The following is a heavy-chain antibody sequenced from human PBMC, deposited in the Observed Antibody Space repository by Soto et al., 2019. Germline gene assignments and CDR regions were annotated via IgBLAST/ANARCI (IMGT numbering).Heavy chain of an antibody. D-gene: IGHD6-19*01. J-gene: IGHJ4*02. Sequence: EVQLVESGGGLVQPGGSLRLSCAASGFTFSNYWMSWVRQVPGKGLAWVSNIKEDGSEKYYLDSVKGRFTISRDNAKNSEQLQTNSLTDGETAVYSCVRFSTLVSGRGLSTFFDSWGQGPPVTVSS. CDR1: GFTFSNYW. V-gene: IGHV3-7*03. CDR3: VRFSTLVSGRGLSTFFDS. CDR2: IKEDGSEK.